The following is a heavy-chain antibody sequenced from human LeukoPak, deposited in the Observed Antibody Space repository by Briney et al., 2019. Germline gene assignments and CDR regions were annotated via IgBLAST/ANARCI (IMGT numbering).Heavy chain of an antibody. J-gene: IGHJ4*02. CDR2: ISGSGGST. V-gene: IGHV3-23*01. CDR1: GFTFSSYA. Sequence: PGGTLRLSCAASGFTFSSYAMSWVRQAPGKGLEWVSAISGSGGSTYYADSVKGRFTISRDNAKNSLYLQMNSLKTEDTAVYYCTGFFGELSFFAHWGQGTLVTVSS. D-gene: IGHD3-10*01. CDR3: TGFFGELSFFAH.